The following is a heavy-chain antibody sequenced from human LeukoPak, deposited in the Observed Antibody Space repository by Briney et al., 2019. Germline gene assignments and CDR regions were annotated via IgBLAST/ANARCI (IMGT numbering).Heavy chain of an antibody. Sequence: GGSLRLSCAASGFTFSSYYMSWVRQAPGKGLEWVSTISDSGSGGNTYYVDSVMDRFTVSSDKYNITQDLQVNSLRAEDTAVYYCAKRGRPGMVSSGWYSRLSRNWFDPWGQGTLVTVSS. D-gene: IGHD6-19*01. J-gene: IGHJ5*02. CDR2: ISDSGSGGNT. CDR3: AKRGRPGMVSSGWYSRLSRNWFDP. V-gene: IGHV3-23*01. CDR1: GFTFSSYY.